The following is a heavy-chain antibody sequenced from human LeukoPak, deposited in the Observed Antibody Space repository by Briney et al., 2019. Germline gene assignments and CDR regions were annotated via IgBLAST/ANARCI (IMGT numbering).Heavy chain of an antibody. CDR2: FDPEDGEP. D-gene: IGHD1-1*01. V-gene: IGHV1-24*01. Sequence: GASVKVSCKVSGYSLSELFTHWVRQAPGKGLEWMGGFDPEDGEPMYAQKFQGRVTMTEDTSTDTAYMELRSLRSEDTAVYYCATEKDELLGSWGQGTLVTVSS. J-gene: IGHJ5*01. CDR1: GYSLSELF. CDR3: ATEKDELLGS.